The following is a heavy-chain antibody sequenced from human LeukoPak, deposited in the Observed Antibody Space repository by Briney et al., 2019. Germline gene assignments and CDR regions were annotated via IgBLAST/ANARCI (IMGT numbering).Heavy chain of an antibody. J-gene: IGHJ3*02. V-gene: IGHV1-69*06. CDR1: GGTFSSYA. CDR2: IIPIFGTA. D-gene: IGHD3-22*01. CDR3: ARWDSSGYYAFDI. Sequence: EASVKVSCKASGGTFSSYAISWVRQAPGQGLEWMGGIIPIFGTANYAQKFQGRVTITADKSTSTAYMELSSLRSEDTAVYYCARWDSSGYYAFDIWGQGTMVTVSS.